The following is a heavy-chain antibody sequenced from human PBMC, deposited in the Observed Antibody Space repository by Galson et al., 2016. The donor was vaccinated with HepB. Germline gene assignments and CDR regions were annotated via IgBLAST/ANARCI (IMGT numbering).Heavy chain of an antibody. V-gene: IGHV3-23*01. Sequence: SLRLSCAASGFTFSNYPMNWVRQAPGKGLECVSVIFGRGNTYYADSVEGRFTISRDNARNTVYLQMNSLRTEDTAVYYCAGYGGNSVWGQGTLVTVSS. D-gene: IGHD4-23*01. CDR3: AGYGGNSV. CDR2: IFGRGNT. CDR1: GFTFSNYP. J-gene: IGHJ4*02.